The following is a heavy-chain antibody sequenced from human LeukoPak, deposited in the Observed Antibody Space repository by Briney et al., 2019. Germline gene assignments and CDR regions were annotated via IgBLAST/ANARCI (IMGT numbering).Heavy chain of an antibody. D-gene: IGHD2-15*01. CDR1: GFTFSSYA. CDR2: ISYDGSNK. J-gene: IGHJ4*02. Sequence: GGSLRLSCAASGFTFSSYAMHWVRQAPGKGLEWVAVISYDGSNKYYADSVKGRFTISRDNSKNTLYLQMNSLRAEDTAVYYCARVTVAATGETLDYWGQGTLVTVSS. CDR3: ARVTVAATGETLDY. V-gene: IGHV3-30-3*01.